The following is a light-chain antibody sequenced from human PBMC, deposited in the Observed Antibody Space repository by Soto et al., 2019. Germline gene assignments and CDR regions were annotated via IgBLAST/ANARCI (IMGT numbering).Light chain of an antibody. V-gene: IGKV1-13*02. CDR1: QGISSA. Sequence: AIQLTQSPSSLSASVGDRVTITCRASQGISSALAWYQQKPGKAPKLLIYDASSSESGVPSRFSGSGSGTDFTLPISSLQPEDFATYYCQQFNSYLLYTFGQGTKLEIK. CDR2: DAS. CDR3: QQFNSYLLYT. J-gene: IGKJ2*01.